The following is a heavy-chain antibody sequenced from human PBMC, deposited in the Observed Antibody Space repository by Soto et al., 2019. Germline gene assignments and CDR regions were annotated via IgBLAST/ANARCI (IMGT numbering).Heavy chain of an antibody. J-gene: IGHJ4*02. Sequence: PGGSLRLSCSVSGFIFSDYYMSWIRQAPGKGLEWVSYISSRGDIIYYADSVKGRFTISRDNAKNSLYLQMNSLRAEDTAVYYCARDLGYYDSSGYFDYWGKGTLV. V-gene: IGHV3-11*01. CDR1: GFIFSDYY. CDR2: ISSRGDII. D-gene: IGHD3-22*01. CDR3: ARDLGYYDSSGYFDY.